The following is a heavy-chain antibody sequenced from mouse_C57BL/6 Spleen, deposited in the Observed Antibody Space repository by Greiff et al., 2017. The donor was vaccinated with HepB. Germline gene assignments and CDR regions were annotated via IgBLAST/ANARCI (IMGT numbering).Heavy chain of an antibody. J-gene: IGHJ1*03. CDR2: INPSTGGT. D-gene: IGHD1-1*01. Sequence: EVQLQQSGPELVKPGASVKISCKASGYSFTGYYMNWVKQSPEKSLEWIGEINPSTGGTTYNQKFKAKATLTVDKSSSTAYMQLKSLTSEDSAVYYCARGPSTTVVARWYFDVWGTGTTVTVSS. V-gene: IGHV1-42*01. CDR3: ARGPSTTVVARWYFDV. CDR1: GYSFTGYY.